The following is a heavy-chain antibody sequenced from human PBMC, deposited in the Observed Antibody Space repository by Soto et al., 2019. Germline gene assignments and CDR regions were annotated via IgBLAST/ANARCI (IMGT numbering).Heavy chain of an antibody. D-gene: IGHD2-21*02. CDR1: GFTFSNYG. CDR2: IWYDGSNK. CDR3: ARDRQKCGGDCFTSSSYDIDA. V-gene: IGHV3-33*01. Sequence: GGSLRLSCAASGFTFSNYGMHWVRQAPSKGLEWVAGIWYDGSNKYYADSVKGRFTMSRDNSKNTLYLQRNSLRAEDTAVYYCARDRQKCGGDCFTSSSYDIDARGQRSTVTLSS. J-gene: IGHJ6*02.